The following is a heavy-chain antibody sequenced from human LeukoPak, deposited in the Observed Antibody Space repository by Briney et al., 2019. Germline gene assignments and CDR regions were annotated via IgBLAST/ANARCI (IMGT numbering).Heavy chain of an antibody. V-gene: IGHV3-9*01. Sequence: PGGSLRLSCAASGFSLEDYAMYWVRQVPGKGLEWVSGISWNSNSFVYADSVKGRFTISRENAKNSLYLQMNSLRTEDTAFYYCARGHRAVVTLPNWFDPWGQGTLVTVSS. CDR2: ISWNSNSF. J-gene: IGHJ5*02. CDR1: GFSLEDYA. CDR3: ARGHRAVVTLPNWFDP. D-gene: IGHD2-15*01.